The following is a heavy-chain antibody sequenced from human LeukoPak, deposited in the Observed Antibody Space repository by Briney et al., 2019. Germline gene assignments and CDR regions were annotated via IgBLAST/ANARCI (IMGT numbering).Heavy chain of an antibody. CDR3: ARGEALRQNYGMDV. J-gene: IGHJ6*02. V-gene: IGHV4-59*01. Sequence: SETLSLTCTVSGGSINGYYWNWIRQPPGKGLEWIGYIYFSGSTNYNPSLQSRVTISVDTSKNQFSLKLNSVTAADTAVYFCARGEALRQNYGMDVWGQGTTVTVPS. CDR2: IYFSGST. CDR1: GGSINGYY.